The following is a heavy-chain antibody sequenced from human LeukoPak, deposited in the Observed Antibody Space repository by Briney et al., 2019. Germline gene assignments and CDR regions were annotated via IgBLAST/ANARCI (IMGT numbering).Heavy chain of an antibody. J-gene: IGHJ5*02. CDR3: ARDPSSGWKEGNWFDP. D-gene: IGHD6-19*01. CDR2: INPSGGST. CDR1: GYTFTSYY. Sequence: ASVKVSCKASGYTFTSYYMHWVRQAPGQGLEWMGIINPSGGSTSYAQKFQGRVTMTRDTSASTVYMELSSLRSEDTAVYYCARDPSSGWKEGNWFDPWGQGTLVTVSS. V-gene: IGHV1-46*01.